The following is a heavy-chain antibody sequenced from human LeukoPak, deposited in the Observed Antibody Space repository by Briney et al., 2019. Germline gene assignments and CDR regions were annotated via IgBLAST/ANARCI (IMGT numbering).Heavy chain of an antibody. CDR3: ARATCSGGSCYYYLDY. V-gene: IGHV1-2*04. Sequence: PSASVKVSCKASGYTFTGYYMHWVRQAPGQGLEWMGWINPNSGGTNYAQKFQGWVTMTRDTSISAAYMGLSRLRYDDTAVYYCARATCSGGSCYYYLDYWGQGTLVTVSS. J-gene: IGHJ4*02. D-gene: IGHD2-15*01. CDR1: GYTFTGYY. CDR2: INPNSGGT.